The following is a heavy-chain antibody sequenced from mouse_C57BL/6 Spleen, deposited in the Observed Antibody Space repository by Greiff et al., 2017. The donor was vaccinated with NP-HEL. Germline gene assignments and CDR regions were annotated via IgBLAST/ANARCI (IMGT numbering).Heavy chain of an antibody. CDR3: ARCSITTEVADYFDY. CDR1: GYTFTGYW. CDR2: ILPGSGST. Sequence: VQLQQSGAELMKPGASVKLSCKATGYTFTGYWIEWVKQRPGHGLEWIGEILPGSGSTNYNEKFKGKATFTADTSSNTAYMQLSSLTTEDSAIYYCARCSITTEVADYFDYWGQGTTLTVAS. J-gene: IGHJ2*01. D-gene: IGHD1-1*01. V-gene: IGHV1-9*01.